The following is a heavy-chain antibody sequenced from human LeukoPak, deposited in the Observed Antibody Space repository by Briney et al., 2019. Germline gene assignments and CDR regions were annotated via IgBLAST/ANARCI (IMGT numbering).Heavy chain of an antibody. CDR2: INSDASTT. V-gene: IGHV3-74*01. CDR1: GFTFSSYW. CDR3: VRGGVGITGLDY. D-gene: IGHD3-22*01. J-gene: IGHJ4*02. Sequence: GGSLRLSCVASGFTFSSYWMNWVRQAPGRGLMWVSRINSDASTTTYADFVKGRFTISRDNAKSTLYLQMNSLRAEDTAVYYCVRGGVGITGLDYWGQGTLVTVSS.